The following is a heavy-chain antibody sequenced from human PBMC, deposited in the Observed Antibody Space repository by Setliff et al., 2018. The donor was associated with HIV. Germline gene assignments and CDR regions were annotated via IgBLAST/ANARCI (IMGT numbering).Heavy chain of an antibody. CDR1: GGSISSSGYY. CDR2: VYESGSV. CDR3: ARQLASGFWAFDI. J-gene: IGHJ3*02. V-gene: IGHV4-39*01. Sequence: SETLSLTCTVSGGSISSSGYYWGWIRQSPGRGLEWIGSVYESGSVYYNPSLKSRVTISVDTSKNQFSLKLSSVTATDTAVYYCARQLASGFWAFDIWGQGTMVTVS. D-gene: IGHD3-22*01.